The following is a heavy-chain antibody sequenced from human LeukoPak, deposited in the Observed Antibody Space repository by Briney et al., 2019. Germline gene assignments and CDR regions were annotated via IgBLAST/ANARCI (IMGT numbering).Heavy chain of an antibody. D-gene: IGHD2-2*01. CDR3: ARVVPAATHFDY. CDR2: IYYSGTT. Sequence: SQTLSLTCTVSGDSISSGDYYWSWIRQPPGKGLEWIGYIYYSGTTNYNPSLKSRVSMSVDTSKNQFSLKLSSVTAADTAVYYCARVVPAATHFDYWGQGTLVTVSS. J-gene: IGHJ4*02. V-gene: IGHV4-61*08. CDR1: GDSISSGDYY.